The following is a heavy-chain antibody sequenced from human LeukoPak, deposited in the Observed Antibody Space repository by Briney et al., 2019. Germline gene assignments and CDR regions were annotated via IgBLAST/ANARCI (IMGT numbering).Heavy chain of an antibody. CDR2: IYYSGST. CDR1: GGSISSSSYY. V-gene: IGHV4-39*07. J-gene: IGHJ4*02. D-gene: IGHD1-1*01. Sequence: PSETLSLTCTVSGGSISSSSYYWGWIRQPPGKGLEWIGSIYYSGSTYYNPSLKSRVTISVDTSKNQFSLKLSSVTAADTAVYYCARDSTATRLFDYWGQGTLVTVSS. CDR3: ARDSTATRLFDY.